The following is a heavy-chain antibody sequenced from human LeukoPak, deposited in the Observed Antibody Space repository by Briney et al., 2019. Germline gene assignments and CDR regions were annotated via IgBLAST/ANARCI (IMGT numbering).Heavy chain of an antibody. Sequence: RGSLRLSCAASGFTVSSNYMSWVRQAPGKGLEWVSVIYSGGNTYYADSVKGRFTISRDNSKNTLYLQMNSLRAEDTAVYYCARLSPYSYGLAPIDYWGQGNLVTVSS. D-gene: IGHD5-18*01. J-gene: IGHJ4*02. CDR3: ARLSPYSYGLAPIDY. V-gene: IGHV3-66*04. CDR1: GFTVSSNY. CDR2: IYSGGNT.